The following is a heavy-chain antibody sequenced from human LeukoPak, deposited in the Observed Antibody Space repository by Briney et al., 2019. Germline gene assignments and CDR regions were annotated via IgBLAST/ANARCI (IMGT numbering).Heavy chain of an antibody. V-gene: IGHV3-74*01. CDR1: GFTFSSYW. CDR3: AREKDIVVVPAVELDY. D-gene: IGHD2-2*01. J-gene: IGHJ4*02. CDR2: INSDGSST. Sequence: AGGFLRLSCAASGFTFSSYWMHWVRQAPGKGLVWVSRINSDGSSTSYADSVKGRFTIPRDNAKNTLYLQMNSLRAEDTAVYYCAREKDIVVVPAVELDYWGQGTLVTVSS.